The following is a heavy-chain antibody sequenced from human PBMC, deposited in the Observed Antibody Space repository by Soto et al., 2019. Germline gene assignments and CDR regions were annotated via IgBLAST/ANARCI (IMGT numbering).Heavy chain of an antibody. Sequence: QVQLVQSGAEVKKPGASVKVSCKASGYSFTRYGISWVRQAPGQGLEWMGWISGYNANTNYPENLQGRVTMTTDTSTSTAYMEVRNLISDDTAMYYCARMGDVPYYYYGLDVWDQGTTVTVSS. CDR2: ISGYNANT. J-gene: IGHJ6*02. D-gene: IGHD3-16*01. V-gene: IGHV1-18*01. CDR3: ARMGDVPYYYYGLDV. CDR1: GYSFTRYG.